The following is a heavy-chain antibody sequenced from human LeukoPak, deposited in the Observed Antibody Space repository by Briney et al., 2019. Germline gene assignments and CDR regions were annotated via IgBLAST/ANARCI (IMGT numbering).Heavy chain of an antibody. J-gene: IGHJ3*02. CDR2: IYYSGST. Sequence: SETLSLTCTVSGGSISSSSYYWGWIRQPPGKGLEWIGSIYYSGSTYYNPSLKSRVTISVDTSKNHFSLKLSSVTAAGTAVYYCARASRDAYNYYPLPFDIWGQGTLVTVSS. V-gene: IGHV4-39*07. CDR1: GGSISSSSYY. CDR3: ARASRDAYNYYPLPFDI. D-gene: IGHD5-24*01.